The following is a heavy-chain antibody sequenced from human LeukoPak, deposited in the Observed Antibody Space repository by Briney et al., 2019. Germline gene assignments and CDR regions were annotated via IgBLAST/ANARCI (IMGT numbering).Heavy chain of an antibody. Sequence: AGSLSLTCAASGFTFSSYWMSWVRQVPGKGLEWVANIIQDGSEKYYVDSVKGRFSISRDNAKNSLFLQMNSLRADDTAVYYCARGYSGYKVPFDYWG. CDR2: IIQDGSEK. CDR3: ARGYSGYKVPFDY. D-gene: IGHD5-12*01. V-gene: IGHV3-7*03. CDR1: GFTFSSYW. J-gene: IGHJ4*01.